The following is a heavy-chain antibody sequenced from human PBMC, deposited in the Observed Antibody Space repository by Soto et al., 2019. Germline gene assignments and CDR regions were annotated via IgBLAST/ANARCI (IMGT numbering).Heavy chain of an antibody. CDR2: ISAYNGNT. CDR1: GYTFTSYG. Sequence: ASVKVSCKASGYTFTSYGISWVRQAPGQGLEWMGWISAYNGNTNYAQKLQGRVTMTTDTSTSTAYMELRSLRSDDTAVYYCASQGANLGVAAEVDAFDIWGQGTMVTVSS. V-gene: IGHV1-18*01. CDR3: ASQGANLGVAAEVDAFDI. D-gene: IGHD2-15*01. J-gene: IGHJ3*02.